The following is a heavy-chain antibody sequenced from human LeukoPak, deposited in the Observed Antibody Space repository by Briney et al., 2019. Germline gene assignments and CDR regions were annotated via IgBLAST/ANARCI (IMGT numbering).Heavy chain of an antibody. J-gene: IGHJ4*02. CDR2: ISSTSSTI. CDR3: ARDLISGAYTFDY. CDR1: GFTFSIFS. D-gene: IGHD1-26*01. Sequence: GGSLRLSCATSGFTFSIFSMNWVRQAPGKGREWVSYISSTSSTIYYADSVKGRFTISRDNAKNSLFLQMNSLRDEDTAFYYCARDLISGAYTFDYWGQGTLVTVSS. V-gene: IGHV3-48*02.